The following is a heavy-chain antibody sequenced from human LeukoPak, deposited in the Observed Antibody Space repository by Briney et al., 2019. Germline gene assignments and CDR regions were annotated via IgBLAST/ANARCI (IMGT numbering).Heavy chain of an antibody. Sequence: ASVKVSCKASGFTFTSSAVQWVRQARGQRLEWIGWIVVGSGNTNYAQKFQERVTITRDMSTSTAYMELSSLRSEDTAVYYCAAVPRFGVVITDYWGQGTLVTVSS. CDR2: IVVGSGNT. CDR3: AAVPRFGVVITDY. J-gene: IGHJ4*02. D-gene: IGHD3-3*01. CDR1: GFTFTSSA. V-gene: IGHV1-58*01.